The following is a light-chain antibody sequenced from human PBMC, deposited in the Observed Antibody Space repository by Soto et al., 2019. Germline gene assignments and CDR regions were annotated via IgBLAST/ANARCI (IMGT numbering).Light chain of an antibody. Sequence: DIVLTQSPGTLSLSPGERATLSCRASQSVSSSYLAWYQQKPGQAPRLLIYGASSRATGIPDRFSGSGSGTDVTLTISRLETEDFAVYYCQQYGSSPTWTFGQGTKVEIK. CDR3: QQYGSSPTWT. CDR2: GAS. J-gene: IGKJ1*01. V-gene: IGKV3-20*01. CDR1: QSVSSSY.